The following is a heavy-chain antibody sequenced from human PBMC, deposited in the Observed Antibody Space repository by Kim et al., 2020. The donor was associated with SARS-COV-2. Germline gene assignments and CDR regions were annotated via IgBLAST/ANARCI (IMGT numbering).Heavy chain of an antibody. CDR3: ECRVPGYDYVWGGYRFFDY. Sequence: SETLSLTCTVSGGSISSSSYYWGWIRQPPGKGLEWIGSIYYSGSTYYNPSLTSRVTISVDTSKNQFSLKLSSVTAADTAEYYCECRVPGYDYVWGGYRFFDYGDQGTLVTVSS. D-gene: IGHD3-16*02. J-gene: IGHJ4*02. CDR2: IYYSGST. V-gene: IGHV4-39*01. CDR1: GGSISSSSYY.